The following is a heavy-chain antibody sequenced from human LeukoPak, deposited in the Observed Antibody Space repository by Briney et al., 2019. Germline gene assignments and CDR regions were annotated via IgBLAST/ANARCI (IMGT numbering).Heavy chain of an antibody. CDR1: GFTFSSYA. D-gene: IGHD5-18*01. J-gene: IGHJ4*02. Sequence: GGSLRLSCAASGFTFSSYAMSWVRQAPGKGLEWVSAISASGGSTYYADSVKGRFTISRDNSKNTLYLQMNSLRAEDTAVYYCAKDPAMANEYYFDYWGQGTLVTVSS. CDR2: ISASGGST. V-gene: IGHV3-23*01. CDR3: AKDPAMANEYYFDY.